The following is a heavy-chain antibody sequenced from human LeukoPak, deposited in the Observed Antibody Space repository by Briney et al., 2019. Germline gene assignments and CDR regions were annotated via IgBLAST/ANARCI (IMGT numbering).Heavy chain of an antibody. CDR2: IYYSGST. CDR3: ARGGSSSPHDY. Sequence: PSETLSLTCTVSGGSISSYYWSWIRQPPGKGREWIGYIYYSGSTNYNPSLKSRVTISGDTSKNQFSLKLSSVSAADTAVYYCARGGSSSPHDYWGQGTLVTVSS. CDR1: GGSISSYY. D-gene: IGHD6-6*01. V-gene: IGHV4-59*01. J-gene: IGHJ4*02.